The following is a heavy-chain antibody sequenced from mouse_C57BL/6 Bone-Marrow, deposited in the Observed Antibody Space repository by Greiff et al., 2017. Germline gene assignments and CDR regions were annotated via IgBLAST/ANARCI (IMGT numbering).Heavy chain of an antibody. V-gene: IGHV5-6*01. CDR2: ISSGGSYT. CDR3: ARQGYYSNSYAMDY. D-gene: IGHD2-5*01. CDR1: GFTFSSYG. J-gene: IGHJ4*01. Sequence: EVQLVESGGDLVKPGGSLKLSCAASGFTFSSYGMSWVRQTPDKRLEWVATISSGGSYTYYPDSVKGRFTISRDNAKNTLYLQMSSLKSEDTAMYYGARQGYYSNSYAMDYWGQGTSVTVSS.